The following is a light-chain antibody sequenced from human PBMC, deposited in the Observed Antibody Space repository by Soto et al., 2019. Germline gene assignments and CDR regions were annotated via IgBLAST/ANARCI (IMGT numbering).Light chain of an antibody. CDR1: QTVASSS. V-gene: IGKV3-20*01. CDR2: GAF. Sequence: IVLTQSPGSLSLSPGERATLSCWASQTVASSSLAWYQQRPGQAPKLLMYGAFHRATGIPDRFSGRESGRNYTLTISRLDPEDSAVYYCQQYFYSMTFGGGTKVEI. CDR3: QQYFYSMT. J-gene: IGKJ4*01.